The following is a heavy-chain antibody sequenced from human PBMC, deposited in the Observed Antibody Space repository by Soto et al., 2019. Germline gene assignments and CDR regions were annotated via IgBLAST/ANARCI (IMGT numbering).Heavy chain of an antibody. Sequence: GGSLRLSCAASGFTFSSYAMSWVRQAPGKGLEWVSAISGSGGSTYYADSVKGRFTISRDNSKNTLYLQMNSLRAEDTAVYYCAKAPYYCDSRGPRGYWGQGTLVTVSS. CDR3: AKAPYYCDSRGPRGY. D-gene: IGHD3-22*01. V-gene: IGHV3-23*01. CDR1: GFTFSSYA. CDR2: ISGSGGST. J-gene: IGHJ4*02.